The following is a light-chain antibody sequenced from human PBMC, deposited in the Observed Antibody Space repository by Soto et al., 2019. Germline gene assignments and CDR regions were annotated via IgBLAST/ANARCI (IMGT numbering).Light chain of an antibody. CDR2: KDK. CDR3: YSAVDDSGV. CDR1: TLSKKY. J-gene: IGLJ3*02. V-gene: IGLV3-27*01. Sequence: SYELPQPSSVSVSPGQTATITCSGHTLSKKYVRWFQQKPGQAPVLLIYKDKERPAGIPERFSGSSAGTTVTLTIRGAQVDDEADYYCYSAVDDSGVFGGGTKLTVL.